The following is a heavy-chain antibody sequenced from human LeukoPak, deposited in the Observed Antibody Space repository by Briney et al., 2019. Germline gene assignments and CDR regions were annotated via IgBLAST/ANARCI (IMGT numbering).Heavy chain of an antibody. V-gene: IGHV4-38-2*02. D-gene: IGHD3-3*01. CDR2: IYHSGST. CDR1: GYSISSGYY. J-gene: IGHJ4*02. CDR3: ARDLSRGGYDFWSGYYWGLYYFDY. Sequence: PSETLSLTCTVPGYSISSGYYWGWIRQPPGKGLEWIGSIYHSGSTYYKPSLRSRVTISVDTTKNQFSLKLCSVTAADTAVYYCARDLSRGGYDFWSGYYWGLYYFDYWGQGTLVTVSS.